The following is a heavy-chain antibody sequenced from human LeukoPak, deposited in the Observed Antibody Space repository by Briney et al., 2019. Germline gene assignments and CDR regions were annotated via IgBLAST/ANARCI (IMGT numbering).Heavy chain of an antibody. CDR1: GGSFSGYY. D-gene: IGHD6-13*01. J-gene: IGHJ5*02. Sequence: SETLSLTCAVYGGSFSGYYWSWIRQPPGKGLEWIGEINHSGSTNYNPSLKSRVTISVDTSKNQFSLKLSSVTAADTAVYYCARGYSSSWYMNWFDPWGQGTLVAVSS. V-gene: IGHV4-34*01. CDR2: INHSGST. CDR3: ARGYSSSWYMNWFDP.